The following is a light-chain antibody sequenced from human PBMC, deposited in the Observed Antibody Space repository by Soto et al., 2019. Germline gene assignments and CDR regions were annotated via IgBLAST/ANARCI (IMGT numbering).Light chain of an antibody. CDR2: DVD. V-gene: IGLV2-11*01. Sequence: QSALTQPRSVSGSPRQSVTISCTGTSSYVGGYNYVSWYQRHPGKSPQLMIYDVDKRLSGVPGRFSGSKSGNAASLTISGLQAEDESDYFCCAYAGSHTHVVFGRGPKVTVL. J-gene: IGLJ2*01. CDR3: CAYAGSHTHVV. CDR1: SSYVGGYNY.